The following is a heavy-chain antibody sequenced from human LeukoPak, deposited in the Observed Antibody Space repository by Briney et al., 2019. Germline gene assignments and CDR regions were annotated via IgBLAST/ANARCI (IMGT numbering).Heavy chain of an antibody. CDR3: ARDRGASSGWSGV. V-gene: IGHV3-7*01. D-gene: IGHD6-19*01. J-gene: IGHJ4*02. Sequence: PGGSLRLSCVASGFTFSSNWMSWVRQAPGKGLEWVANIKQDGSEKYYVDSVKGRFTISRDNAKNSLYLQMNSLRAEDTAVYYCARDRGASSGWSGVWGQGTLVTVSS. CDR2: IKQDGSEK. CDR1: GFTFSSNW.